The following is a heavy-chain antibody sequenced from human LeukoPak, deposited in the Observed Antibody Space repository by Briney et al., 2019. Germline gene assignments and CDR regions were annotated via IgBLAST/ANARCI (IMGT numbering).Heavy chain of an antibody. V-gene: IGHV1-69*05. D-gene: IGHD6-19*01. Sequence: SVKVSCKASGGTFSSYAISWVRQAPGQGLEWMGGIIPIFGTANYAQKLQGRVTMTTDTSTSTAYMELRSLRSDDTAVYYCARYPFSGRWQWLVPASGRYFDYWGQGTLVTVSS. CDR3: ARYPFSGRWQWLVPASGRYFDY. CDR2: IIPIFGTA. J-gene: IGHJ4*02. CDR1: GGTFSSYA.